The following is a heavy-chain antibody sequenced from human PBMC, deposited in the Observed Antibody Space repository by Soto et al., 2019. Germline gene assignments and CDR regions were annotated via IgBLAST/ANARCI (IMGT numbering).Heavy chain of an antibody. CDR3: ARLPGIVVVPAAILYGRDV. D-gene: IGHD2-2*01. J-gene: IGHJ6*04. CDR1: GDSVSSNSAA. Sequence: SQTLSLTCAISGDSVSSNSAAWNWIRQSPSRGLEWLGRTYYRSKWYNDYAVSVKSRITINPDTSKNQFSLQLNSVTPEDAAVYYCARLPGIVVVPAAILYGRDVWGKETTVNASS. CDR2: TYYRSKWYN. V-gene: IGHV6-1*01.